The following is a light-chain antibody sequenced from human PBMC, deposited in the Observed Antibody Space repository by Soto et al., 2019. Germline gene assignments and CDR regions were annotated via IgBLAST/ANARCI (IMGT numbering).Light chain of an antibody. CDR1: QSVSSN. CDR2: GAS. CDR3: QQYDNLPFT. Sequence: IVPTQAPTCQMGYPGERATLSCRASQSVSSNLAWHQQRPGQAPRLLIYGASTRATGVPARFSGGGSGTEFTLTISSLQPEDIATYYCQQYDNLPFTFGQGTRLEIK. J-gene: IGKJ5*01. V-gene: IGKV3D-15*01.